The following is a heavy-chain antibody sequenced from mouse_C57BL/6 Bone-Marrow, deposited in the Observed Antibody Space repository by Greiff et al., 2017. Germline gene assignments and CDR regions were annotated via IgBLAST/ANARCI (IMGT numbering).Heavy chain of an antibody. CDR2: IYPGNSDT. Sequence: VQLQQSGTVLARPGASVKMSCKTSGYTFTSYWMHWVKQRPGQGLEWIGAIYPGNSDTSYNQKFKGKAKLTAVTSASTAYMELSSLTTEDAAVYYCTRRDYYGSSYDWYFDVWGTGTTVTVSS. J-gene: IGHJ1*03. D-gene: IGHD1-1*01. V-gene: IGHV1-5*01. CDR3: TRRDYYGSSYDWYFDV. CDR1: GYTFTSYW.